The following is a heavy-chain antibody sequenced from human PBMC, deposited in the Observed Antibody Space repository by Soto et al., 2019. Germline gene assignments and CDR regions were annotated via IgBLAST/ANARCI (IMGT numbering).Heavy chain of an antibody. V-gene: IGHV1-24*01. D-gene: IGHD3-16*01. Sequence: ASVKVSCKVSGYTLTELSMHWVRQAPGKGLEWMGGFDPKDGRTSYAQKFQGRVTMTRDTSTSTVYMELSSLRSEDTAVYYCARIPDVDYYYYGMDVWGQGTTVTVSS. CDR1: GYTLTELS. CDR2: FDPKDGRT. CDR3: ARIPDVDYYYYGMDV. J-gene: IGHJ6*02.